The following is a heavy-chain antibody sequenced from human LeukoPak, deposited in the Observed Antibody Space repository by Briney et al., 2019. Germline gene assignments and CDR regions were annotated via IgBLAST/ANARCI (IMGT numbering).Heavy chain of an antibody. Sequence: PSETLSLTCTVSGGSISSYYWSWIRQPPGKGLEWIGYIYYSGSTNYNPSLKSRVTISVDTSKNQFSLKLSPVTAADTAVYYCARVPSSGWYRDAFDIWGQGTMVTVSS. V-gene: IGHV4-59*01. CDR1: GGSISSYY. D-gene: IGHD6-19*01. CDR2: IYYSGST. CDR3: ARVPSSGWYRDAFDI. J-gene: IGHJ3*02.